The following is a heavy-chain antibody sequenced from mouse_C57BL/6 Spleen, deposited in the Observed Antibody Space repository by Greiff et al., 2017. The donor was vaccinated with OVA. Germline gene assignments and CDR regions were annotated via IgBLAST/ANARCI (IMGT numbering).Heavy chain of an antibody. CDR1: GYSITSGYY. CDR3: ARDGYYEYYYAMDY. CDR2: ISYDGSN. Sequence: EVKLMESGPGLVKPSQSLSLTCSVTGYSITSGYYWNWIRQLPGNKLEWMGYISYDGSNNYNSSLKNRISITRDTSKNQFFLKLNSVTTEDTATYYCARDGYYEYYYAMDYWGQGTSVTVSS. V-gene: IGHV3-6*01. J-gene: IGHJ4*01. D-gene: IGHD2-3*01.